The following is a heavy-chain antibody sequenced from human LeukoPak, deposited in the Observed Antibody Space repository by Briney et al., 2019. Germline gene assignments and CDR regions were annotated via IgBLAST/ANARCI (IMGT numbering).Heavy chain of an antibody. CDR1: GGSFSGYY. D-gene: IGHD5-18*01. Sequence: SETLSLTCAVYGGSFSGYYWSWIRQPPGKGLEWIGEINHSGSTNYNPSLKSQVTISVDTSKNQFSLKLSSVTAADTAVYYCARGPRGYSYGWAFHYWGQGTLVTVSS. CDR3: ARGPRGYSYGWAFHY. J-gene: IGHJ4*02. V-gene: IGHV4-34*01. CDR2: INHSGST.